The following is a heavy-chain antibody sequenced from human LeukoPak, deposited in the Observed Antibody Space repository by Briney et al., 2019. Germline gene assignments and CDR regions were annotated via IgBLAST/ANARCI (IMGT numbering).Heavy chain of an antibody. CDR3: ARDRRGHLYYFDY. V-gene: IGHV4-31*03. D-gene: IGHD3-10*01. CDR1: GGSISSGGYY. Sequence: SGTLSLTCIVSGGSISSGGYYWSWIRQHPGKGLEWIGYIYYSGSTYYNPSLRSRVTMSVDTSKNQFSLKLSSVTAADTAVYYCARDRRGHLYYFDYWGQGALVTVSS. CDR2: IYYSGST. J-gene: IGHJ4*02.